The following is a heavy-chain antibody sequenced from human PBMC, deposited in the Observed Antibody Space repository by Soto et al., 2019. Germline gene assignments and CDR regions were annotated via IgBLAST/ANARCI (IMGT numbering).Heavy chain of an antibody. J-gene: IGHJ4*02. CDR3: ARRSNYGGTNIDY. CDR1: GGSFSGYY. V-gene: IGHV4-34*01. CDR2: INHSGST. D-gene: IGHD4-4*01. Sequence: SETLSLTCTVYGGSFSGYYWSWIRQPPGKGLEWIGEINHSGSTNYNPSLKSRVTISVDTSKNQFSLKLSSVTAADTAVYYCARRSNYGGTNIDYWGQGTLVTVSS.